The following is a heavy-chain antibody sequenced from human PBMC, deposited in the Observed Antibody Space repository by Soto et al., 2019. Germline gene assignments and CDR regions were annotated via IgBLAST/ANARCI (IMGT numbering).Heavy chain of an antibody. CDR2: ISAYNGNT. Sequence: ASVKVSCKTSGYTFTSYGISWVRQAPGQGLEWMGWISAYNGNTNYAQKLQGRVTMTTDTSTSTAYMEMRSLRSDDTAVYYCARLWKGDVVRGVMVGAFHISGPGPMVTV. CDR1: GYTFTSYG. J-gene: IGHJ3*02. V-gene: IGHV1-18*01. CDR3: ARLWKGDVVRGVMVGAFHI. D-gene: IGHD3-10*01.